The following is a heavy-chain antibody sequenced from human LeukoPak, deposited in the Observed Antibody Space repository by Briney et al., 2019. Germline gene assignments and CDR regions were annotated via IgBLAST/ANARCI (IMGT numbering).Heavy chain of an antibody. CDR3: ARASPMLDAFDI. V-gene: IGHV4-61*01. CDR2: IYYGGNT. J-gene: IGHJ3*02. D-gene: IGHD2-8*01. CDR1: GDSLSSESYY. Sequence: SETLSLTCTVSGDSLSSESYYWSWIRQPPGKGLEWIGYIYYGGNTNLNPSLKSRVTISVDTSKNQFSLKMSSVTAADTAVYYCARASPMLDAFDIWGQGTMVTVS.